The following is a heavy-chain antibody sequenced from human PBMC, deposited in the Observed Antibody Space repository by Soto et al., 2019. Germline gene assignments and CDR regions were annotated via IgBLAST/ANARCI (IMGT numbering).Heavy chain of an antibody. CDR1: GGSISSSSYY. CDR2: IYYSGST. D-gene: IGHD7-27*01. CDR3: ARQGPHGANWVRYFDS. Sequence: PSETLSLTCTVPGGSISSSSYYWGWIRQPPGKGLEWIGSIYYSGSTYYNPSLKSRVTISVDTSKNQFSLKLSSVTAADTAVYYCARQGPHGANWVRYFDSWGQGTLVTVSS. V-gene: IGHV4-39*01. J-gene: IGHJ4*02.